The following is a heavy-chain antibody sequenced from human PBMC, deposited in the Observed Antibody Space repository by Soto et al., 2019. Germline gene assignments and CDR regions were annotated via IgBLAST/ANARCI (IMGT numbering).Heavy chain of an antibody. Sequence: PSETLSLTCTVSGASISNTTYCWSWIRQHPGKGLEWIGDIYYSGNTYYNPSLKSRITLSVDTSMNHFSLKLSSVTAADTAVYYCTRGKISKTTPKRNWFDPWGQGTLVTVSS. D-gene: IGHD2-2*01. CDR3: TRGKISKTTPKRNWFDP. CDR1: GASISNTTYC. J-gene: IGHJ5*02. V-gene: IGHV4-31*02. CDR2: IYYSGNT.